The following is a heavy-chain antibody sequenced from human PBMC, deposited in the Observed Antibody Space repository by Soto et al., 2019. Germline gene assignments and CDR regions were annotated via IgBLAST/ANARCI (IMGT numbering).Heavy chain of an antibody. D-gene: IGHD3-10*01. J-gene: IGHJ6*02. Sequence: PGGSLRLSSAASGFTFSSYAMHWVRQAPGKGLEWVAVISYDGSNKYYADSVKGRFTISRDNSKNTLYLQMNSLRAEDTAVYYCARDSGGVRGVIIIAYYYGMDVWGQVTTVTVSS. CDR1: GFTFSSYA. V-gene: IGHV3-30-3*01. CDR2: ISYDGSNK. CDR3: ARDSGGVRGVIIIAYYYGMDV.